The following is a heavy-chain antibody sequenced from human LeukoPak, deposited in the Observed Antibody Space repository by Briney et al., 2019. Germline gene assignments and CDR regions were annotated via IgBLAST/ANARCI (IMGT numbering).Heavy chain of an antibody. J-gene: IGHJ4*02. D-gene: IGHD2-15*01. CDR1: GFTFSNAW. V-gene: IGHV3-15*07. CDR3: ATALVAATRADY. Sequence: GGSLRLSCATSGFTFSNAWMNWVRQAPGKGLEWVGRIKSRSEGGTIDYAAFVEGRFTISRGDSQSTLFLKMNSLKSEDTAVYYCATALVAATRADYWGQGTLVTVSS. CDR2: IKSRSEGGTI.